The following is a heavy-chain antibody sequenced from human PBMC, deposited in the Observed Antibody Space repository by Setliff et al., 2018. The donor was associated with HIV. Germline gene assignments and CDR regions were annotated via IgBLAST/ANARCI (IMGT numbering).Heavy chain of an antibody. CDR2: INPKSGVA. D-gene: IGHD5-12*01. J-gene: IGHJ5*02. CDR3: ARAHFLVAMTRNWFDP. Sequence: ASVKVSCKASGYTFTDFYIHRVRQAPGQGLEWIGRINPKSGVADYLKKFQGRVTMTTDTSTNTAHMELIRPRFDDTAVYYCARAHFLVAMTRNWFDPWGQGTLVTVSS. V-gene: IGHV1-2*06. CDR1: GYTFTDFY.